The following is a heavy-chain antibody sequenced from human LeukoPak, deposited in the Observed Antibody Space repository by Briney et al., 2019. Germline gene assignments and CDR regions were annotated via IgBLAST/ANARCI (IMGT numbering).Heavy chain of an antibody. CDR1: GFTFSSYW. CDR2: IKHDGSEK. D-gene: IGHD1/OR15-1a*01. J-gene: IGHJ3*02. CDR3: ARDLSGNWNTHSAFDI. Sequence: PGGSLRLSCAASGFTFSSYWMSWVRQAPTKGLEWVANIKHDGSEKYYVDSVNGRFTISRDNAKNSLYLRMNSLRAEDTAVYYCARDLSGNWNTHSAFDIWGQGTMVTVSS. V-gene: IGHV3-7*05.